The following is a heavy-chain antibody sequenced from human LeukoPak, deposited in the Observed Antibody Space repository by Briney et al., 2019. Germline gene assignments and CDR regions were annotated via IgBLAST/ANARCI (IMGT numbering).Heavy chain of an antibody. Sequence: GASVKVSCKASGYTFTAYYMHWVRQAPGQGLGWMGWINPNSGGTDYALKFQGRVTMTRDTSISTAYMELSRLRSDDTAVYYCTRGGWIQLWLPFDYWGQGTLLTVSS. CDR1: GYTFTAYY. J-gene: IGHJ4*02. CDR2: INPNSGGT. V-gene: IGHV1-2*02. D-gene: IGHD5-18*01. CDR3: TRGGWIQLWLPFDY.